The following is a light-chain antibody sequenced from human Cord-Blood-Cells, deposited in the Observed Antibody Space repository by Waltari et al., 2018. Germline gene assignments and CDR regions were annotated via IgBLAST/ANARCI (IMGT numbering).Light chain of an antibody. CDR1: QSIRSS. CDR2: DAS. Sequence: DIQMTQSPSSLSASVGDRVTITCRASQSIRSSLKWYQQKPGKAPELLIYDASSLQTGVPSRFSGSGSGPDFTLTISSLQPEDFATYYCQQSYSTPTFGQGTKVEIK. J-gene: IGKJ1*01. V-gene: IGKV1-39*01. CDR3: QQSYSTPT.